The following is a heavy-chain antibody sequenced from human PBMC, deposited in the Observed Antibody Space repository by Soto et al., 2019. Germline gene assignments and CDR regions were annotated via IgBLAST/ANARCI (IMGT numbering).Heavy chain of an antibody. CDR3: ARAISGFVT. Sequence: QVQLVQSGAEMKKPGASVKLSCKTSGINCNTYAIHWVRQAPGQGLEWMGWFNAGNGETRYSQNFQGRVTLTRDTAASTVYMDLDSLKSEDTGVYYCARAISGFVTWGQGTLVTVSS. J-gene: IGHJ4*02. CDR2: FNAGNGET. CDR1: GINCNTYA. D-gene: IGHD6-19*01. V-gene: IGHV1-3*01.